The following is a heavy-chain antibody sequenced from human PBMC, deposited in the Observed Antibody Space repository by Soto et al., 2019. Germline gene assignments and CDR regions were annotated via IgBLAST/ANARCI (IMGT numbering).Heavy chain of an antibody. Sequence: QVQLVESGGGVVQPGRSLRLSCAASGFTVSSYAMHWVRQAPGKGLEWVAVVSYDGSNKYYADSVKGRFTISRVNSKNTLYLQMNSLRAEDTAVYYCARAGCSGGSCYDYYYGMDVWGQGTTVTVSS. CDR2: VSYDGSNK. V-gene: IGHV3-30-3*01. D-gene: IGHD2-15*01. CDR1: GFTVSSYA. CDR3: ARAGCSGGSCYDYYYGMDV. J-gene: IGHJ6*02.